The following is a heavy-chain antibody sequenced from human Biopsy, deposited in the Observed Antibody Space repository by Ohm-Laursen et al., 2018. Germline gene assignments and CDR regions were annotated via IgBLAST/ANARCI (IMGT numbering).Heavy chain of an antibody. CDR1: GKTFSDYY. Sequence: SDTLSLTCEVYGKTFSDYYWSWIRQPPGKGLEWIGQINQSGRANYNPSLKSRVNISADKSNNQFSLKLTSVTSADTAVYFCGNEVHGRDYWGLGTQVTVSS. CDR2: INQSGRA. J-gene: IGHJ4*02. D-gene: IGHD2-15*01. V-gene: IGHV4-34*08. CDR3: GNEVHGRDY.